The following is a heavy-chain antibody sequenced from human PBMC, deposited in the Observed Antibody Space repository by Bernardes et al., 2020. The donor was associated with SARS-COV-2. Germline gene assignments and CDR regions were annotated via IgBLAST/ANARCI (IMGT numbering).Heavy chain of an antibody. CDR1: GDSVSGNSAV. Sequence: SQTLSLTCAISGDSVSGNSAVWTWIRQSPSRGLEWLGRTYYRSKWYSDYADSVKSRISIIPDTSKNQFSLQLTSVSPEDTAVYYCAREAMAGWIDYWGQGTLVTVSS. CDR3: AREAMAGWIDY. V-gene: IGHV6-1*01. D-gene: IGHD6-19*01. CDR2: TYYRSKWYS. J-gene: IGHJ4*02.